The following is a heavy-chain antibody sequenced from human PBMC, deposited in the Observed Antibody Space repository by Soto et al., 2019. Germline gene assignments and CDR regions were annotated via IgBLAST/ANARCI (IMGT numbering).Heavy chain of an antibody. Sequence: QVHLQESGPGLVKPSETLSLTCAVSGDSIKTETWWSWLRQLPGTGLEWIGEIKHTGDANANPARRSRVSMSVDRTKIQFFRILRFVSAADTAVFFGAGEGRLHWFESWAQGTRFTVSS. D-gene: IGHD3-10*01. CDR1: GDSIKTETW. CDR2: IKHTGDA. CDR3: AGEGRLHWFES. J-gene: IGHJ5*01. V-gene: IGHV4-4*02.